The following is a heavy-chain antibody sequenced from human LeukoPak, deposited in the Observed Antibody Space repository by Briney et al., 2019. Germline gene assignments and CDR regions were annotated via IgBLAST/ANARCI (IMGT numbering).Heavy chain of an antibody. CDR1: GYTFTNYG. V-gene: IGHV1-18*01. J-gene: IGHJ3*02. D-gene: IGHD6-13*01. CDR2: ISAYNGNT. Sequence: ASVKVSCKTSGYTFTNYGISWVRQAPGLGLEWMGWISAYNGNTNYAQKVQGRVTMTIDTSTSTAYMELRSLRFDDTAVYYCARDQSVRLLQTSSTYFKHVFAIWGQGSMVTVSS. CDR3: ARDQSVRLLQTSSTYFKHVFAI.